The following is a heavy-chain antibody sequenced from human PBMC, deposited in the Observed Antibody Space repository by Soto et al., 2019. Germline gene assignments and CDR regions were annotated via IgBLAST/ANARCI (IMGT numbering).Heavy chain of an antibody. J-gene: IGHJ5*02. D-gene: IGHD3-3*01. CDR3: ARDRRITIFGVVMIPQWFDP. CDR2: NSAYNGNT. V-gene: IGHV1-18*01. Sequence: ASVKVSCKASGYTFTSYGISWVRQAPGQGLEWMGWNSAYNGNTNYAQKLQGRVTMTTDTSTSTAYMELRSLRSDDTAVYYCARDRRITIFGVVMIPQWFDPWGQGTLVTVSS. CDR1: GYTFTSYG.